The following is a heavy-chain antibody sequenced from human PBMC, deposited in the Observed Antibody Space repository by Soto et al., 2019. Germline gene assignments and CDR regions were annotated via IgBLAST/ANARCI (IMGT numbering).Heavy chain of an antibody. D-gene: IGHD3-22*01. V-gene: IGHV1-3*01. CDR3: ARSSGWYYVGY. J-gene: IGHJ4*02. CDR1: GYTFTSYG. Sequence: QVQLVQSGAEVKKPGASVKVSCKASGYTFTSYGIHWVRQAPGQRLEWMGWINAGNGNTKYSQKFQGRVTITRDTSASTAYMELSSLRSEDTAVYYCARSSGWYYVGYWGQGTRVSVSS. CDR2: INAGNGNT.